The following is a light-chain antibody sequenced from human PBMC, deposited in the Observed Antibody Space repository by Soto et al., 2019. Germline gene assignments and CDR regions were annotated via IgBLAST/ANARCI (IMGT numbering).Light chain of an antibody. CDR2: KAS. V-gene: IGKV1-5*03. J-gene: IGKJ1*01. Sequence: DIQMIQSPSTLSASVGDRVTITCRASQSISSWLAWYQQKPGKAPKLLIYKASSLESGVPSRFSGSVSGTEYTLTISSLQPDDFATYSCQQYNSYWTFGQGTKVEIK. CDR1: QSISSW. CDR3: QQYNSYWT.